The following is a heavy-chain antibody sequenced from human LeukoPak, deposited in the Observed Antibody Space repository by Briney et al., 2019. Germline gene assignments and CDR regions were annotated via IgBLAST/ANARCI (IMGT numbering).Heavy chain of an antibody. CDR1: GGSLNSPNYY. CDR3: ARHDYYGSLNWFDP. V-gene: IGHV4-39*01. J-gene: IGHJ5*02. CDR2: IYYTGTN. Sequence: SETLSLTCIVSGGSLNSPNYYWGWIRQPPGKGLEGIGTIYYTGTNYYNPSLKSRLTISVDTSKNQFSLKLTSVTAADTAVYYCARHDYYGSLNWFDPWGQGTLITVSS. D-gene: IGHD3-10*01.